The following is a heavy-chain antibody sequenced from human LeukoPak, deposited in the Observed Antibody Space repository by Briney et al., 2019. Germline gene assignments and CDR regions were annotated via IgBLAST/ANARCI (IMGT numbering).Heavy chain of an antibody. V-gene: IGHV3-72*01. CDR1: GFTFSDHY. CDR3: ARGFRYGSNWGFDY. CDR2: IREKPHSYST. Sequence: GGSLRLSCTASGFTFSDHYMDWVRQAPGKGLEWVARIREKPHSYSTEYAASVKGRFTISRDDSKNSLYLQTSSLNTEDTAVYYCARGFRYGSNWGFDYWGQGTLVTVSS. D-gene: IGHD5-24*01. J-gene: IGHJ4*02.